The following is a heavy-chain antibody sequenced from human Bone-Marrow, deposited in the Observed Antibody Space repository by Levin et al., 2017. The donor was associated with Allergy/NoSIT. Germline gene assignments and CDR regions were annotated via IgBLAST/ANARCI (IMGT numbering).Heavy chain of an antibody. J-gene: IGHJ4*02. Sequence: SCAASGFTFSSYGMHWVRQAPGKGLEWVAVISYDGSNKYYADSVKGRFTISRDNSKNTLYLQMNSLRAEDTAVYYCAKDSPGTKLDYWGQGTLVTVSS. D-gene: IGHD6-13*01. CDR2: ISYDGSNK. CDR3: AKDSPGTKLDY. CDR1: GFTFSSYG. V-gene: IGHV3-30*18.